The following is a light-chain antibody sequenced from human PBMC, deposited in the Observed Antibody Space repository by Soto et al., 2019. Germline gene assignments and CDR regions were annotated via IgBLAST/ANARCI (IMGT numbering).Light chain of an antibody. J-gene: IGKJ2*01. Sequence: DIQMTQSPSTPSASVGDRVTITCRASQSISSWLAWYQQKPGKAPKLLIYKASSLESGVPSRFSGSGSGTEFTLTISSLQPDDFATYYCQQYNSYSRTVGQGTKLEIK. V-gene: IGKV1-5*03. CDR1: QSISSW. CDR3: QQYNSYSRT. CDR2: KAS.